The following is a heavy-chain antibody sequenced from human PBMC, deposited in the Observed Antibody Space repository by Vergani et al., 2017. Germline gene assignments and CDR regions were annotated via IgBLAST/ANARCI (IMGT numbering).Heavy chain of an antibody. D-gene: IGHD4-17*01. CDR2: IYTSGST. Sequence: QVQLQESGPGLVKPSETLSLTCTVSGGSISSYYWSWIRQPAGKGLEWIGRIYTSGSTNYNPSLKSRVTMSVDTSKNQFSLKLSSVTAADTAVYYCARVPMTTVTTRVPYTGWFDPWGQGTLVTVSS. J-gene: IGHJ5*02. V-gene: IGHV4-4*07. CDR3: ARVPMTTVTTRVPYTGWFDP. CDR1: GGSISSYY.